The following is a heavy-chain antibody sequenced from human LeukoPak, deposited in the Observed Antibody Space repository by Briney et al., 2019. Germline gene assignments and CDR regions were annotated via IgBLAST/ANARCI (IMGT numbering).Heavy chain of an antibody. Sequence: SETLSLTCAVYGGSFSGYYWSWIRQPPGKGLEWIGEINHSGSTNYNPSLKSRVTISVDTSKNQFSLKLSSVTAADTAVYYCARGLSGGSAIRVYFDDWGQGTLVTVSS. J-gene: IGHJ4*02. CDR3: ARGLSGGSAIRVYFDD. V-gene: IGHV4-34*01. CDR2: INHSGST. CDR1: GGSFSGYY. D-gene: IGHD2-15*01.